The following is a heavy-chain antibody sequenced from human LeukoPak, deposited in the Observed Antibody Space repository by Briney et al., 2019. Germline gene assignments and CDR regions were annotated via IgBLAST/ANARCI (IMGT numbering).Heavy chain of an antibody. CDR2: IWYDGSNK. CDR1: GFTFSSYG. Sequence: PGRSLRLSCAASGFTFSSYGMHWVRQAPGKGLEWVAVIWYDGSNKYYADSVKGRFTISRDNSKNMLFLQMDSLSVDDAALYYCAKSPRVGSGTQFVQWGQGTLVAVSS. V-gene: IGHV3-33*06. D-gene: IGHD3-10*01. J-gene: IGHJ4*02. CDR3: AKSPRVGSGTQFVQ.